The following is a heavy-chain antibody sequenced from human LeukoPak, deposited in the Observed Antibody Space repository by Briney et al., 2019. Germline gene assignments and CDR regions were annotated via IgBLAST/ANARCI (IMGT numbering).Heavy chain of an antibody. CDR2: ISYDGSNK. J-gene: IGHJ6*02. V-gene: IGHV3-30*18. CDR3: AKDLRIQLWAYGMDV. D-gene: IGHD5-18*01. Sequence: PGGSLRLSCAASGFTFSSYAMSWVRQAPGKGLEWVAVISYDGSNKYYADSVKGRFTISRDNSKNTLYLQMNSLRAEDTAVYYCAKDLRIQLWAYGMDVWGQGTTVTVSS. CDR1: GFTFSSYA.